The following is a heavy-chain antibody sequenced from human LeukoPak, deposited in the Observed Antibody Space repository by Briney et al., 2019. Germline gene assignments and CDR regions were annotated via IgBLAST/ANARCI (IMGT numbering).Heavy chain of an antibody. CDR1: GGTFSSYA. J-gene: IGHJ4*02. CDR3: ARDHDSSSWYYFDY. D-gene: IGHD6-13*01. V-gene: IGHV1-69*13. Sequence: SVKVFCEASGGTFSSYAISWVRQAPGQGLEWMGGIIPIFGTANYAQKFQGRVAITADESTSTAYMELSSLRSEDTAVYYCARDHDSSSWYYFDYWGQGTLVTVSS. CDR2: IIPIFGTA.